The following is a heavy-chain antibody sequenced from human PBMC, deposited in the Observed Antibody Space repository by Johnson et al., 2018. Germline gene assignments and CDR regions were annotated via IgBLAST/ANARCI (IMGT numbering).Heavy chain of an antibody. J-gene: IGHJ3*02. Sequence: QVQLVQSGAEVKKPGASVKVSCKASGYTFTSYYIHWVRQAPGQGLEWMGIINPSGGSTSYAQKFQGRVTMTRDTSTSTVYMELSGLRSEDTAVYYGARVNSRWAFDIWGQGTMVTVSS. CDR3: ARVNSRWAFDI. CDR1: GYTFTSYY. D-gene: IGHD4-23*01. V-gene: IGHV1-46*01. CDR2: INPSGGST.